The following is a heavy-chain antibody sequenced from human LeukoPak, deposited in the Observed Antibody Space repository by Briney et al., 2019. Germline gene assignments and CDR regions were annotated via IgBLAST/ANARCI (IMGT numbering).Heavy chain of an antibody. CDR1: GGSFSGYY. Sequence: SETLSLTCAVYGGSFSGYYWSWIRQPPGKGLEWIGYIYYSGSSYYNPSLKSRLTMSLDTSNNQFSLKLSSVTAADTAVYYCARYVTMVRGGNYMDVWGKGTTVTVSS. V-gene: IGHV4-34*10. CDR3: ARYVTMVRGGNYMDV. J-gene: IGHJ6*03. CDR2: IYYSGSS. D-gene: IGHD3-10*01.